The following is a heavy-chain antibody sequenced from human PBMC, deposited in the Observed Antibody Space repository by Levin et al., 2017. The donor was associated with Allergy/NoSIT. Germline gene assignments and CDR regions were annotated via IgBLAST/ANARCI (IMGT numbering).Heavy chain of an antibody. D-gene: IGHD3-22*01. J-gene: IGHJ5*02. CDR1: GGSISSYY. CDR3: ARVKPEYDSSGYYSGGGDWFDP. V-gene: IGHV4-59*01. CDR2: IYYSGST. Sequence: SETLSLTCTVSGGSISSYYWSWIRQPPGKGLEWIGYIYYSGSTNYNPSLKSRVTISVDTSKNQFSLKLSSVTAADTAVYYCARVKPEYDSSGYYSGGGDWFDPWGQGTLVTVSS.